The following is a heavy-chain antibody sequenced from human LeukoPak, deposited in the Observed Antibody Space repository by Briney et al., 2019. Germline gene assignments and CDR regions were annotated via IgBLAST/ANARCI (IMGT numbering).Heavy chain of an antibody. J-gene: IGHJ5*02. CDR3: ARAGSSSMFTQYPNWFDP. CDR1: GYIFTSYW. Sequence: GESLKISCKGSGYIFTSYWIGWVRQMPGKGLEWMGIIYPADSDTRYSPSFQGQVTISADKSISTAYLQWSSLKASDTAMYYCARAGSSSMFTQYPNWFDPWGQGTLVTVSS. V-gene: IGHV5-51*01. D-gene: IGHD2-2*01. CDR2: IYPADSDT.